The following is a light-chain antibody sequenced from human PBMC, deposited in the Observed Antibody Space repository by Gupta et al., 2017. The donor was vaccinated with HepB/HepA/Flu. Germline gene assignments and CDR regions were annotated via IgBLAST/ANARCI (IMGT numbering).Light chain of an antibody. CDR1: QSVSNH. Sequence: DIQMTQSPSSLSASVGDRVTFSCRASQSVSNHLNWYQQKPGMAPKLLIYSASSLQSGVPPRFSGSGSGTHFTLTTSRRRPEDFANYYWQQSYGTHTFGQGTRLDVK. V-gene: IGKV1-39*01. CDR3: QQSYGTHT. CDR2: SAS. J-gene: IGKJ5*01.